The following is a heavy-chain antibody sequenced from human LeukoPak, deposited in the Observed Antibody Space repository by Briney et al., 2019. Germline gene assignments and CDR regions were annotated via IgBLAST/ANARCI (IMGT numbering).Heavy chain of an antibody. V-gene: IGHV1-69*04. D-gene: IGHD3-10*01. Sequence: SVKVSCKASGGTFSSYAISWVRQAPGQGLEWMGRIIPILGIANYAQKFQGRVTITADKSTSTAYMELSSLRSEDMAVYYCARLYGSGTRDYWGQGTLVTVSS. CDR1: GGTFSSYA. J-gene: IGHJ4*02. CDR3: ARLYGSGTRDY. CDR2: IIPILGIA.